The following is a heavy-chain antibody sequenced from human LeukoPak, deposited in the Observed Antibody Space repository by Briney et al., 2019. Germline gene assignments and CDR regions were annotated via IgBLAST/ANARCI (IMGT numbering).Heavy chain of an antibody. CDR2: ISSSGSTI. CDR1: GFTFSSYE. Sequence: GGSLRLSCAASGFTFSSYEMNWVRQAPGKGLEWVSYISSSGSTIYYADSVKGRFTISRDNAKNSLHLQMSSLRAEDTAVYYCAELGITMIGGVWGKGPRSPSPQ. V-gene: IGHV3-48*03. CDR3: AELGITMIGGV. D-gene: IGHD3-10*02. J-gene: IGHJ6*04.